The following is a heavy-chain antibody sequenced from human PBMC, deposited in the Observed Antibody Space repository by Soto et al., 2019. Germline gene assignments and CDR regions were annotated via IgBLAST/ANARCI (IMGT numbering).Heavy chain of an antibody. Sequence: GGSLRLSCAASGFTFSSYEMNWVRQAPGKGLEWVSYISSSGSTIYYADSVKGRFTISRDNAKNSLYLQMNSLRAEDTAVYYCVRGSTNGFYYDSSGPSTTHDYWGQGTLVTVSS. D-gene: IGHD3-22*01. V-gene: IGHV3-48*03. CDR2: ISSSGSTI. CDR3: VRGSTNGFYYDSSGPSTTHDY. CDR1: GFTFSSYE. J-gene: IGHJ4*02.